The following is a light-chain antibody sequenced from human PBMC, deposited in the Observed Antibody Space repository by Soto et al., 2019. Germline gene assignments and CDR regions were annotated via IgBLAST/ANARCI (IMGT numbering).Light chain of an antibody. J-gene: IGLJ1*01. V-gene: IGLV1-47*01. CDR3: AAWDDSLKV. CDR1: SSNIGSNY. CDR2: MNN. Sequence: QSVLTQPPSSSGTPVQRVTIACSASSSNIGSNYVYWYQQLPGTPPKLLIYMNNQRPSGVADRFSGSKSGTSASLDISGLRSDDEADYYCAAWDDSLKVVGTGTKLTVL.